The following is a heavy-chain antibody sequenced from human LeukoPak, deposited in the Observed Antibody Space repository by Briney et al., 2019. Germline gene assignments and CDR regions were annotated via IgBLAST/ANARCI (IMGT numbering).Heavy chain of an antibody. D-gene: IGHD3-10*01. CDR3: ARDHHGSGTGSGY. V-gene: IGHV4-59*12. CDR1: GGSISSYY. Sequence: SETLSLTCTVSGGSISSYYWSWIRQPPGKGLEWIGHIYSSGNTKYTSSLKSRVTISLDTSKNQFSLKLSSVTAADTAVYYCARDHHGSGTGSGYWGQGTLVTVSS. J-gene: IGHJ4*02. CDR2: IYSSGNT.